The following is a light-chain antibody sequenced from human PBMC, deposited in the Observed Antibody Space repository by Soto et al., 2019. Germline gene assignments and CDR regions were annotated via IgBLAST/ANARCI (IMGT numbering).Light chain of an antibody. V-gene: IGKV3-15*01. Sequence: EIVLTQSPAPLSVSPGERATLSCRASQSVSSTLAWYQQKPCQAPRLLLYGASTRATGIPARFSGSGSGTEFTLTISSLQSEDFAVYYCQQYNNWPPWTFGQGTKVDSK. CDR1: QSVSST. J-gene: IGKJ1*01. CDR3: QQYNNWPPWT. CDR2: GAS.